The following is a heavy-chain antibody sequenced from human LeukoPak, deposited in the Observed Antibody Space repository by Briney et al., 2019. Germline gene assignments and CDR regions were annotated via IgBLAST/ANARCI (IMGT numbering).Heavy chain of an antibody. CDR1: GFTFSIYG. Sequence: GRSLRLSCATSGFTFSIYGMHWVRQAPGKGLEWLAVIAYDGSYEYYADSVKGRFSISRDDSKKAVYLQMNSLRPEDTALYYCAKDSILDHWGQGTLVTVSS. J-gene: IGHJ4*02. CDR2: IAYDGSYE. V-gene: IGHV3-30*18. CDR3: AKDSILDH.